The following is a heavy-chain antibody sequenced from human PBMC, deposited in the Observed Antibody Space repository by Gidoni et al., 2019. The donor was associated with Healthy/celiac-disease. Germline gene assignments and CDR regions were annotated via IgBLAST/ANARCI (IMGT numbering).Heavy chain of an antibody. CDR2: IKQDGSEK. J-gene: IGHJ4*02. Sequence: EVQLVESGGGLVQPGGSLRLSCAASGFTFSSYWMSWVRQAPGKGLEWVANIKQDGSEKYYVDSVKGRFTISRDNAKNSLYLQMNSLRAEDTAVYYCARSISRGYSGYDTYYFDYWGQGTLVTVSS. V-gene: IGHV3-7*01. D-gene: IGHD5-12*01. CDR3: ARSISRGYSGYDTYYFDY. CDR1: GFTFSSYW.